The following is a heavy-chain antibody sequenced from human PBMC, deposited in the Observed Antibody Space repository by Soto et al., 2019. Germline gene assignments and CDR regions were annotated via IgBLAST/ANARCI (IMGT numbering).Heavy chain of an antibody. CDR2: ISPYSGNT. V-gene: IGHV1-18*04. D-gene: IGHD4-4*01. J-gene: IGHJ6*02. Sequence: ASEKVSYKASRYTFINYVINWARQAPAQGRAWVGWISPYSGNTFFAQNVQGRVTLTTDTFTSTAYMEVRSLRSDDTAVFYCARDQSTVTTRSYYDGMDVWGQGTTVTVSS. CDR3: ARDQSTVTTRSYYDGMDV. CDR1: RYTFINYV.